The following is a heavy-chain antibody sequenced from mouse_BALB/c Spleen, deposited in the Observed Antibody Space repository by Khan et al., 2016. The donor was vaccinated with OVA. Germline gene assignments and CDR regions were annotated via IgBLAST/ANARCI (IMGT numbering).Heavy chain of an antibody. Sequence: VQLQESGPELVRPGTSVRISCKTSGSTFTNYYIHWVKQRPGQGLEWIGCIYPGTVDTTYNENFKGKATLTADKSSSTAYMQLSSLTSEDSAVYFGARGESYCEYAMDYWGQGTSVTVSA. D-gene: IGHD1-1*01. CDR1: GSTFTNYY. CDR2: IYPGTVDT. J-gene: IGHJ4*01. CDR3: ARGESYCEYAMDY. V-gene: IGHV1S56*01.